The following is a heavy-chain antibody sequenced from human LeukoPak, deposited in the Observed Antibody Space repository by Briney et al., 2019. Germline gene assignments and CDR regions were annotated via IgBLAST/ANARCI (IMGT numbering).Heavy chain of an antibody. CDR1: GGTFSSYA. D-gene: IGHD2-21*01. Sequence: SVKVSCKASGGTFSSYAISWVRQAPGQGLEWMGRIIPIFGRTNYAQKFQGRVTITTDESTSTAYMKLSGLRSEDTAVYYCARAPLQLVTHNYFDYWGQGTLVTVSS. V-gene: IGHV1-69*05. J-gene: IGHJ4*02. CDR3: ARAPLQLVTHNYFDY. CDR2: IIPIFGRT.